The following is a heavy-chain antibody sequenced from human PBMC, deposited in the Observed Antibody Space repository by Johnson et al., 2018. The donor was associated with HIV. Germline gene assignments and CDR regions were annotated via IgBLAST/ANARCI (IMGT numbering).Heavy chain of an antibody. J-gene: IGHJ3*02. CDR1: GFTFSTYD. D-gene: IGHD5-24*01. V-gene: IGHV3-48*04. CDR3: ARDRPRGWLQSLGAFDI. Sequence: VQLVESGGGLVQPGGSLRLSCAASGFTFSTYDMHWVRQSPGKGLEWVSYISSSGNTIYYADSVKGRFTLSRDNAKNSVDLQMNSLRTEDTAVYYCARDRPRGWLQSLGAFDIWGQGTMVTVSS. CDR2: ISSSGNTI.